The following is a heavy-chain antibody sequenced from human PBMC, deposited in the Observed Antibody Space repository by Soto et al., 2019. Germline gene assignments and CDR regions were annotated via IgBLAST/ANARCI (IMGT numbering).Heavy chain of an antibody. D-gene: IGHD4-17*01. CDR2: ISYDGSNK. CDR1: GFTFSSYA. CDR3: ARPDYGDYVNWFDP. Sequence: QVQLVESGGGVVQPGRSLRLSCAASGFTFSSYAMHWVRQAPGKGLEWVAVISYDGSNKYYAHSVKGRFTISRDNSKNTLYLQMNSLRAEDTAVYYCARPDYGDYVNWFDPWGQGTLVTVSS. V-gene: IGHV3-30-3*01. J-gene: IGHJ5*02.